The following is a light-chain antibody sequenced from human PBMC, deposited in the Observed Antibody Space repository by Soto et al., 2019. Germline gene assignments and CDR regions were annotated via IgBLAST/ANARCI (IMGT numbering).Light chain of an antibody. V-gene: IGKV1-33*01. J-gene: IGKJ3*01. CDR2: DAS. Sequence: DIQMTQSPSSLSASVGDTVTITCQASQDITNHLNWYQHKPGKAPNLLIYDASHLETGVPSRFTGSASGTYFTLTISSLQSEDIATYYCQKYDGVPQFGPGTRVDF. CDR3: QKYDGVPQ. CDR1: QDITNH.